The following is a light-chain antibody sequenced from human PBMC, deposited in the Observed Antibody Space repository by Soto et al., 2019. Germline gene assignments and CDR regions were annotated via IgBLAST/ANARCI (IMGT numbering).Light chain of an antibody. Sequence: QSALAQPASVSGSPGQSITISCTGTSSDIGNYNYVSWYQQYPGKVPNLIIYEVSNRPSGVSNRFSGSKSGNTASPTISGLQAEDEADYYCSSFTGISTPYVFGTGTKVTVL. V-gene: IGLV2-14*01. CDR3: SSFTGISTPYV. J-gene: IGLJ1*01. CDR1: SSDIGNYNY. CDR2: EVS.